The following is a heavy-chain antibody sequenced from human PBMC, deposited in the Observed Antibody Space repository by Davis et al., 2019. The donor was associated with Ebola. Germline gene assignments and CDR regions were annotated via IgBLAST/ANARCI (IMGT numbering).Heavy chain of an antibody. D-gene: IGHD4-23*01. CDR2: IKSKTDGGTT. CDR3: AREVRWDLDY. Sequence: PGGSLRLSCAASGFTFSNAWMSWVRQAPGKGLEWVGRIKSKTDGGTTDYAAPVKGRFTISRDDSKNSLYLQMNSLKTEDTAVYYCAREVRWDLDYWGQGTLVTVSS. CDR1: GFTFSNAW. V-gene: IGHV3-15*01. J-gene: IGHJ4*02.